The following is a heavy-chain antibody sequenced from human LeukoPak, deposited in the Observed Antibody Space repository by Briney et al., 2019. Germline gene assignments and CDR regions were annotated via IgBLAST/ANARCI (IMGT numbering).Heavy chain of an antibody. CDR2: ISSSSSYI. V-gene: IGHV3-21*01. D-gene: IGHD1-26*01. Sequence: GGSLRLSCAASGSTFSSCSMNWVRQAPGKGLEWVSSISSSSSYIYYADSVKGRFTIPRDNAKNSLYLQMNSLRAEDTAVYYCARDWSGSYYYFDYWGQGTLVTVSS. J-gene: IGHJ4*02. CDR1: GSTFSSCS. CDR3: ARDWSGSYYYFDY.